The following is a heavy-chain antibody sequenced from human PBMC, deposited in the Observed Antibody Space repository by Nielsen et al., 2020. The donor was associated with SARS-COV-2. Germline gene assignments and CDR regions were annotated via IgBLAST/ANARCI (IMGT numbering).Heavy chain of an antibody. J-gene: IGHJ4*02. CDR2: IYYGGNT. CDR3: ARHEASFSWHFSALDH. Sequence: SETLSLTCTVSGGFISYNSDCWGWLRQPPGKGLEWIGTIYYGGNTYYNPSLKSRVTISIDTPKNQISLKLSSMTAADTAVYYCARHEASFSWHFSALDHWGQGILLTVSS. CDR1: GGFISYNSDC. V-gene: IGHV4-39*01. D-gene: IGHD6-13*01.